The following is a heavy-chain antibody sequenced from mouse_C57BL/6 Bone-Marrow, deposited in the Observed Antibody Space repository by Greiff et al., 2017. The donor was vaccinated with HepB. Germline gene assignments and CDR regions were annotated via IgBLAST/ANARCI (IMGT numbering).Heavy chain of an antibody. Sequence: QVHVKQPGAELVKPGASVKLSCKASGYTFTSYWMQWVKQRPGQGLEWIGEIDPSDSYTNYNQKFKGKATLTVDTSSSTAYMQLSSLTSEDSAVSYCYYGSSYYWGQGTTLTVSS. CDR1: GYTFTSYW. D-gene: IGHD1-1*01. J-gene: IGHJ2*01. CDR2: IDPSDSYT. V-gene: IGHV1-50*01. CDR3: YYGSSYY.